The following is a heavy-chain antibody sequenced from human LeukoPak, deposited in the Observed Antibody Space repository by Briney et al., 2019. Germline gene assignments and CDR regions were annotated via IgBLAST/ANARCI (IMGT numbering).Heavy chain of an antibody. J-gene: IGHJ5*02. CDR1: GGSISSYY. CDR3: ARVLSGSYPVNWFDP. CDR2: IYYSGST. V-gene: IGHV4-59*01. D-gene: IGHD1-26*01. Sequence: SETLSLTCTVSGGSISSYYWSWIRQPPGKGLEWIGYIYYSGSTNYNPSLKSRVTISVDTSKNQFSLKLSSVTAADTAVYYCARVLSGSYPVNWFDPWGQGTLVTVSS.